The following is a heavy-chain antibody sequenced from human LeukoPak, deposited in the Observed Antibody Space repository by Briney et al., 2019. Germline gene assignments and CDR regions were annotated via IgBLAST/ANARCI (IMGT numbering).Heavy chain of an antibody. Sequence: GDSLRLSCAASGFKFSNYCMHWVRQVPGKGLVWVSRINRDGGITTYADSVNGRFTISRPNAKNMLYVQLNSLRGEDTAVYYCISDSEGRSGGDYWGQGTLVTVSS. V-gene: IGHV3-74*03. CDR1: GFKFSNYC. CDR3: ISDSEGRSGGDY. D-gene: IGHD3-10*01. CDR2: INRDGGIT. J-gene: IGHJ4*02.